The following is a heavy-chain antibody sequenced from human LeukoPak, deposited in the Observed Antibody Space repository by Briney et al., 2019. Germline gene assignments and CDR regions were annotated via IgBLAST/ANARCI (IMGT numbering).Heavy chain of an antibody. CDR1: GYTFTSYY. D-gene: IGHD1-26*01. Sequence: GASVKVSCKASGYTFTSYYMHWVRQAPGQGLEWMGIINPSGGSTSYAQKFQGRVTMTTDTSTSTAYMELRSLRSDDTAVYYCARDYGEGAFDYWGQGTLVTVSS. CDR3: ARDYGEGAFDY. CDR2: INPSGGST. J-gene: IGHJ4*02. V-gene: IGHV1-46*01.